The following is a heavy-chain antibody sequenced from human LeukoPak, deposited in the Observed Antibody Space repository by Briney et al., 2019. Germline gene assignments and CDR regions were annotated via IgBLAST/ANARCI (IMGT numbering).Heavy chain of an antibody. CDR2: SSPNSGGA. Sequence: ASVKVSCKASGYTFSGYYIHWVRQAPGQGLEWMGYSSPNSGGANSAQKFRGRVTMTRDTSISTAYMELTRLGSDDTAVYYCAREGDGLLSKDFAYWGQGTLVTVSS. V-gene: IGHV1-2*02. J-gene: IGHJ4*02. CDR1: GYTFSGYY. D-gene: IGHD2-15*01. CDR3: AREGDGLLSKDFAY.